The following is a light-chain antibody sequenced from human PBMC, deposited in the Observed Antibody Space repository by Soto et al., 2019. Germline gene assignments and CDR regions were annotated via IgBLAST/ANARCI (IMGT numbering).Light chain of an antibody. Sequence: EIVLTQSPGTLSLSLGERATLSCRASQGVSTKYVACHQQKPGQAPSLLIYGTSTRAADVPDRFSATGSGTDFSLTISRLQPEDSAVYYCQHYGSSPPDTFGQGTKLEIK. CDR1: QGVSTKY. V-gene: IGKV3-20*01. CDR2: GTS. J-gene: IGKJ2*01. CDR3: QHYGSSPPDT.